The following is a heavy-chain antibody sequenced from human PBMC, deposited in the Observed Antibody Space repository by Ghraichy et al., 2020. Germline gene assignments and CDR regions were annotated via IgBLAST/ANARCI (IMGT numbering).Heavy chain of an antibody. J-gene: IGHJ4*02. CDR1: GFTFSNYA. Sequence: GESLNISCAASGFTFSNYAMSWVRQAPGRGLEWVSAISGGGDNTYYADSGKGRFTISRDNSKNMLYLQMNSLRAEDMAVYYCARDLGSGWYFDYWGQGTLVTVSS. CDR3: ARDLGSGWYFDY. D-gene: IGHD6-19*01. CDR2: ISGGGDNT. V-gene: IGHV3-23*01.